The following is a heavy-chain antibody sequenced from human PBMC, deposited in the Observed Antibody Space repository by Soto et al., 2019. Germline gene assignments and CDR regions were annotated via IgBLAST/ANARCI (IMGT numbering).Heavy chain of an antibody. CDR3: ARTSKGYGYGDV. J-gene: IGHJ6*02. Sequence: PSETLSLTCSVAGDSVSRGSHSWTWTRQPPGKGLEFLGYIYYTGSTNYNPSLKSRVTISVDTSKNQISLMLTSVTAADTAVYYCARTSKGYGYGDVWGHGITVNVSS. CDR1: GDSVSRGSHS. D-gene: IGHD5-12*01. CDR2: IYYTGST. V-gene: IGHV4-61*01.